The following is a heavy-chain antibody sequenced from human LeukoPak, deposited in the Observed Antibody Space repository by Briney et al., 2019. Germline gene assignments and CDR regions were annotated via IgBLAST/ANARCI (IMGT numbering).Heavy chain of an antibody. CDR2: MNPNSGNT. V-gene: IGHV1-8*01. J-gene: IGHJ5*02. CDR3: ARGRLRLVRGVKNWFDP. CDR1: GYTYTSYD. D-gene: IGHD3-10*01. Sequence: GASVKVSCKASGYTYTSYDINWVRQATGQGLEWMGWMNPNSGNTGYAQKFQGRVTMTRNTSISTAYMELSSLRSEDTAVYYCARGRLRLVRGVKNWFDPWGQGTLVTASS.